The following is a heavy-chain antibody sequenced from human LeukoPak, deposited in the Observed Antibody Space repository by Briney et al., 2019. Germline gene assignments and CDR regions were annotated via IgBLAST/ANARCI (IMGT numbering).Heavy chain of an antibody. CDR1: GFTFSSYA. CDR2: ISSNGGST. D-gene: IGHD1-26*01. CDR3: ARGLLAARDSD. Sequence: GGSLRLSCSASGFTFSSYAMHWVRQAPGKGLEYVSAISSNGGSTYYADSVKGRFTISRDNSKNTLYLQMNSLRAEDTAVYYCARGLLAARDSDWGQGTLVTVSS. J-gene: IGHJ4*02. V-gene: IGHV3-64*04.